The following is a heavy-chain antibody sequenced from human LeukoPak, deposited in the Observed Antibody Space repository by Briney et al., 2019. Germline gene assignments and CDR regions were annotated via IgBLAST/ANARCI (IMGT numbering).Heavy chain of an antibody. D-gene: IGHD1-26*01. Sequence: ASVKVSCKASGYTFTSYDINWVRQATGQGLEWMGWMNPKSGNTGYPQKFQGRVTMTRDTSISTAYMELGDLRAEDTAVYYCARVTGSIDYWGQGTLVTVSS. CDR1: GYTFTSYD. J-gene: IGHJ4*02. CDR2: MNPKSGNT. V-gene: IGHV1-8*01. CDR3: ARVTGSIDY.